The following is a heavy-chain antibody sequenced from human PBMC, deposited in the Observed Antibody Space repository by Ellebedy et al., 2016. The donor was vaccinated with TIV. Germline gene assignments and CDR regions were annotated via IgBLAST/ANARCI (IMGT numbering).Heavy chain of an antibody. J-gene: IGHJ6*02. CDR3: AKVGEAGSTMVRGVIDYGMDV. D-gene: IGHD3-10*01. Sequence: GESLKISCAASGFTFSSYAMSWVRQAPGKGLEWVSAISGSGGSTYYADSVKGRFTISRDNSKNTLYLQMNSLRAEDTAVYYCAKVGEAGSTMVRGVIDYGMDVWGQGTTVTVSS. V-gene: IGHV3-23*01. CDR1: GFTFSSYA. CDR2: ISGSGGST.